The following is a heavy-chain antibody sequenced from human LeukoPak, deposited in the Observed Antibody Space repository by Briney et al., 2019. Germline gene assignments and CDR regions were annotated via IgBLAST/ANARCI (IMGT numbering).Heavy chain of an antibody. J-gene: IGHJ3*02. D-gene: IGHD1-14*01. CDR2: IYYSGST. CDR1: GGSISSYY. V-gene: IGHV4-59*08. CDR3: ARRYRHEAFDI. Sequence: PSETLSLTCTVSGGSISSYYWSWIRQPPGKGLEWIGYIYYSGSTNYNPSLKSRVTISVDTSKNQFSLKLSSVTAADTAVYYCARRYRHEAFDIWGQGTMVTVSS.